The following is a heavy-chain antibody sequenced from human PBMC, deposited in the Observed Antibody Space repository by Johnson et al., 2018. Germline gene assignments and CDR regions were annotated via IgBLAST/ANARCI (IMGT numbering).Heavy chain of an antibody. CDR3: ARDLGAFDI. V-gene: IGHV3-33*01. CDR1: GVTFSSYG. CDR2: IWYDGSNK. Sequence: QVQLVESGGGVVQXGRSLRLSCAASGVTFSSYGMHWVRQAPGKGLAWVAVIWYDGSNKYYADSVKGRFTISRDNSKNTLYLQMNSLRAEDTAVYYCARDLGAFDIWGQGTMVTVSS. J-gene: IGHJ3*02.